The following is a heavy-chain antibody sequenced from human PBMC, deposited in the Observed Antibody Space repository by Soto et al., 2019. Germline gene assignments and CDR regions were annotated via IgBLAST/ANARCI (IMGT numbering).Heavy chain of an antibody. CDR3: SGGSAGTTFFDY. V-gene: IGHV4-59*08. Sequence: QVQLQESGPGLVKPSETLSLTCTVSGGSISSYYWSWIRQPPGKGLEWIGYIYYSGSTNYNPSLKSRVTLSVDTSKNQFSLKLSSVTAADTAVYYCSGGSAGTTFFDYWGQGTLVTVSS. J-gene: IGHJ4*02. CDR2: IYYSGST. CDR1: GGSISSYY. D-gene: IGHD3-10*01.